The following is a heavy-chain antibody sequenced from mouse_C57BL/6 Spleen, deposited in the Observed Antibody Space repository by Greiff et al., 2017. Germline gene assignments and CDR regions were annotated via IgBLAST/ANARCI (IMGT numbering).Heavy chain of an antibody. Sequence: VMLVESGPGLVQPSQSLSITCTVSGFSLTSYGVHWVRQSPGKGLEWLGVIWRGGSTDYNAAFMSRLSSTKDNSKSQVFYKMNSLQADDTAIYYCAKPNWDKNFDVWGTGTTVTVSS. CDR2: IWRGGST. CDR1: GFSLTSYG. V-gene: IGHV2-5*01. D-gene: IGHD4-1*02. J-gene: IGHJ1*03. CDR3: AKPNWDKNFDV.